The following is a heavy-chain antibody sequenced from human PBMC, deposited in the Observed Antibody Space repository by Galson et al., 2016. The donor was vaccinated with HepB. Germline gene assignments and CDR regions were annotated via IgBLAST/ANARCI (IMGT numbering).Heavy chain of an antibody. V-gene: IGHV3-7*01. CDR1: GFTLGSNW. Sequence: SLRLSCAGSGFTLGSNWMTWVRQAPGKGLEWVANIKQSGSEKYYVDSVKGRFTISRDNAKNSLYLQMNSLRAEDTAVYFCARVMNSGYPFSWGQGTLVTVSA. J-gene: IGHJ5*02. CDR2: IKQSGSEK. D-gene: IGHD3-22*01. CDR3: ARVMNSGYPFS.